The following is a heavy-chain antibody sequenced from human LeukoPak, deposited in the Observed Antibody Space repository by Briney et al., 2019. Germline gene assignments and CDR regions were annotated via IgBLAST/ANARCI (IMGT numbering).Heavy chain of an antibody. D-gene: IGHD3-22*01. CDR1: GGTFSSYA. Sequence: ASVKVSCKASGGTFSSYAISWVRQAPGQGLEWMGGIIPIFGTANYAQKFQGRVTITTDESTGTAYMELSSLRSEDTAVYYCARDPSGHYYDSSGYHHWGQGTLVTVSS. J-gene: IGHJ4*02. CDR2: IIPIFGTA. V-gene: IGHV1-69*05. CDR3: ARDPSGHYYDSSGYHH.